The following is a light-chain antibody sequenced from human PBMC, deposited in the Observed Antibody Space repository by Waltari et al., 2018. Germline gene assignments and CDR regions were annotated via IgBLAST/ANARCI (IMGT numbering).Light chain of an antibody. CDR1: QSVLDSSNNKNH. Sequence: DIVMTQSPDSLAVFPGARAIINCKSSQSVLDSSNNKNHMAWYQQKPGQPPKLLIYWASIRESGVPDRFSGSGSGTDFTLTISSLQAEDVAVYYCQQCHRSPWTFGQGTKVEI. J-gene: IGKJ1*01. CDR2: WAS. V-gene: IGKV4-1*01. CDR3: QQCHRSPWT.